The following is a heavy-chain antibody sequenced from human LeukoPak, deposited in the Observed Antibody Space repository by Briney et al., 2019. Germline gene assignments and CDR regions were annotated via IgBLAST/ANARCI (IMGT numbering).Heavy chain of an antibody. V-gene: IGHV1-18*04. J-gene: IGHJ5*02. Sequence: GASVKVSCKASGYSFTGYYMHWVRQAPGQGLEWMGWISAYNGNTNYAQKLQGRVTMTTDTSTSTAYMELRGLRSDDTAVYYCARALVGATLGWFDPWGQGTLVTVSS. CDR2: ISAYNGNT. CDR3: ARALVGATLGWFDP. CDR1: GYSFTGYY. D-gene: IGHD1-26*01.